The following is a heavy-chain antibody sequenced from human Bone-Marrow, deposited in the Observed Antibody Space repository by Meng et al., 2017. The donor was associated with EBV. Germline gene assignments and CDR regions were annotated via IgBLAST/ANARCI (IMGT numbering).Heavy chain of an antibody. D-gene: IGHD3-22*01. CDR3: ARAGYYYDSSGYYYWYFDL. V-gene: IGHV4-34*01. CDR1: GGSFSGYY. Sequence: QVQLQQWGAGLLKPSETLSLTCAVYGGSFSGYYWSWIRQPPGKGLEWIGEINHSGSTNYNPSLKSRLTISVDTSKNQFSLKLSSVTAADTAVYYCARAGYYYDSSGYYYWYFDLWGRGTLGTVSS. J-gene: IGHJ2*01. CDR2: INHSGST.